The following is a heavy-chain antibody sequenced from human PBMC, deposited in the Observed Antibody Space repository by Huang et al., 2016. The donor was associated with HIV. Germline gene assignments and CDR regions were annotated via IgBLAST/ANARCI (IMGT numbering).Heavy chain of an antibody. CDR1: GYTFTTYA. CDR3: ARVYPTITIFGVVDP. CDR2: INVGNGNT. Sequence: QVQLVQSGAEVKKPGASVKVSCKASGYTFTTYAMHWVRQAPGQRLECMGWINVGNGNTKYSQKFQPRVTITRDTSASTAYMELSSLRSEDTAVYYCARVYPTITIFGVVDPWGQGTLVTVSS. J-gene: IGHJ5*02. D-gene: IGHD3-3*01. V-gene: IGHV1-3*01.